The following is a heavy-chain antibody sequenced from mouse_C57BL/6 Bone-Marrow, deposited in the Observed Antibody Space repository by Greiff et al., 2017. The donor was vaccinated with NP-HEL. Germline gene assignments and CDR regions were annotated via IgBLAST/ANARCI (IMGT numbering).Heavy chain of an antibody. J-gene: IGHJ2*01. CDR2: IDPNSGGT. CDR1: GYTFTSYW. D-gene: IGHD1-1*01. V-gene: IGHV1-72*01. Sequence: QVQLQQPGAELVKPGASVKLSCKASGYTFTSYWMHWVKQRPGRGLEWIGRIDPNSGGTKYNEKFKSKATLTVDKPSSTAYMQVSSLTSEDSAVYYCAREGYYGSSYEDYWGQGTTLTVSS. CDR3: AREGYYGSSYEDY.